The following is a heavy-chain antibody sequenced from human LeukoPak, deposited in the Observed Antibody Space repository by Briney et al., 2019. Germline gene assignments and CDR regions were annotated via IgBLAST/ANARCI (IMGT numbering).Heavy chain of an antibody. CDR1: GGSISGYY. D-gene: IGHD2-15*01. J-gene: IGHJ4*02. CDR2: IFTDGST. V-gene: IGHV4-4*07. Sequence: SETLSLTCSVSGGSISGYYWSWIRQPAGKGLEWIGRIFTDGSTNYNPSLKSRVTMSVDTSKNQFSLKLSSVTAADTAVYYCARAGHCSGGRCYYFDYWGQGTLVTVSS. CDR3: ARAGHCSGGRCYYFDY.